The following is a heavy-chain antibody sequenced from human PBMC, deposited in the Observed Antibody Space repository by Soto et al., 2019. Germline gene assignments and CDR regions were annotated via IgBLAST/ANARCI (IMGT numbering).Heavy chain of an antibody. CDR1: GYTFTSYG. D-gene: IGHD6-13*01. CDR2: ISAYNGNK. V-gene: IGHV1-18*01. CDR3: ARDVGQQLFDY. Sequence: ASLKVSCKASGYTFTSYGISWVRQAPGQGLEWMGWISAYNGNKKYAQKLQGRVSMTTDTSTSTAYMELRSLRSDDTAVYYCARDVGQQLFDYWGQGTLVTVSS. J-gene: IGHJ4*02.